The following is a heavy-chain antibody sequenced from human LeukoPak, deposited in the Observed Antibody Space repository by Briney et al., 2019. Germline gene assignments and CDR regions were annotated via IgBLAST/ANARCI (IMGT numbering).Heavy chain of an antibody. V-gene: IGHV3-7*04. CDR3: ARGYYDILTGYYS. Sequence: PGGSLRLSCAASGSTFSSYWMSWVRQAPGKGLEWVANIKQDGSEKYYVDSVKGRFTISRDNAKNSLYLQMNSLRAEDTAVYYCARGYYDILTGYYSWGQGTLVTVSS. D-gene: IGHD3-9*01. CDR1: GSTFSSYW. CDR2: IKQDGSEK. J-gene: IGHJ4*02.